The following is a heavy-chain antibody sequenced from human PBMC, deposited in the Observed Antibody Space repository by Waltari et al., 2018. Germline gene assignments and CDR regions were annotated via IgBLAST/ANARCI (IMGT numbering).Heavy chain of an antibody. J-gene: IGHJ3*02. Sequence: QVQLVQSGAEVKKPGASVKVSCKASGYTFTSYAMHWVRQAPGQRLEWMGWINAGNGNTKYSQKFQGRVTITRDTSASTAYMELSSLRSEETAVYYCARDRVYYDFWSGYYRGGDAFDIWRQGTMVTVSS. CDR1: GYTFTSYA. V-gene: IGHV1-3*01. CDR3: ARDRVYYDFWSGYYRGGDAFDI. D-gene: IGHD3-3*01. CDR2: INAGNGNT.